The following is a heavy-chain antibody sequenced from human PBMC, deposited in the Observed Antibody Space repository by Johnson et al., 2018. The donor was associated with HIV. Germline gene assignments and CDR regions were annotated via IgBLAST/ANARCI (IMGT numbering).Heavy chain of an antibody. CDR2: VWYDGSHE. J-gene: IGHJ3*02. Sequence: QVQLVESGGGLVQPGGSLRLSCAASGFTFSSFGMHWVRQTPGKGLEWVATVWYDGSHEYYADSVKGLFTIFRDNSKNTVSLQMNSLTAEDTAVYYCVKPKNPDAFDIWGQGTMVTVSS. CDR3: VKPKNPDAFDI. CDR1: GFTFSSFG. V-gene: IGHV3-33*06. D-gene: IGHD1-14*01.